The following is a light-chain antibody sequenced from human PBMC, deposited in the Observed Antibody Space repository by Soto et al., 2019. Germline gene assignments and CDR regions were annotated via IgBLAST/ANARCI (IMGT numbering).Light chain of an antibody. CDR2: EVS. V-gene: IGLV2-14*01. Sequence: QSALTQPASVSGSPGQSITISCTGTSSDVGGYNYVSWYQQHPGKAPKLMIYEVSNRPSGVSNRFSGSKSCNTASLTISGLQAGDKADYYCSSYTSSRTVLFGGRPKLNVL. J-gene: IGLJ2*01. CDR1: SSDVGGYNY. CDR3: SSYTSSRTVL.